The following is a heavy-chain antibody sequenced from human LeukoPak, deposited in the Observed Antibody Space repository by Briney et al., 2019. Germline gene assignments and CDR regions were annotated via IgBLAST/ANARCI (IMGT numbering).Heavy chain of an antibody. Sequence: KSSETLSLTCTVSGGSMSSYYWSWIRQPPGKGLEWIGYIYYSGSTNYNPSLKSRVTISVDTSKNQFSLKLSSVTAADTAVYYCARVESRGNGRSQYFDYWGQGTLVTVSS. CDR1: GGSMSSYY. J-gene: IGHJ4*02. V-gene: IGHV4-59*01. CDR2: IYYSGST. CDR3: ARVESRGNGRSQYFDY. D-gene: IGHD4-23*01.